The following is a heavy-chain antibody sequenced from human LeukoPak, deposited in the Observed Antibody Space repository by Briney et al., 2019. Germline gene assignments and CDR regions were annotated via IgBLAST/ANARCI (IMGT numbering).Heavy chain of an antibody. CDR3: ARELSGLEVRYCSGGSCYYGGDYYYGMDV. Sequence: PGGSLRLSCAASGFTFSSYAMSWVRQAPGKGLEWVSAISGSGGSTYYADSVKGRFTISRDNAKNSLYLQMNSLRAEDTAVYYCARELSGLEVRYCSGGSCYYGGDYYYGMDVWGQGTTVTVSS. CDR2: ISGSGGST. V-gene: IGHV3-23*01. CDR1: GFTFSSYA. J-gene: IGHJ6*02. D-gene: IGHD2-15*01.